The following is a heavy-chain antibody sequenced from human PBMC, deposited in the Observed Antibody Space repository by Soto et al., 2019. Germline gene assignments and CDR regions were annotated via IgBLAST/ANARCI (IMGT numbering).Heavy chain of an antibody. V-gene: IGHV3-23*01. Sequence: GGSLRLSCAASGFTFSSYAMSWVRQAPGKGLEWVSAISGSGRSTYYADSVKGRFTISRDNSNNTLYMQMNSLRAEDTAVYYCAKYKGGNGYDYDDYWGQGTLVTVSS. J-gene: IGHJ4*02. CDR3: AKYKGGNGYDYDDY. D-gene: IGHD5-12*01. CDR1: GFTFSSYA. CDR2: ISGSGRST.